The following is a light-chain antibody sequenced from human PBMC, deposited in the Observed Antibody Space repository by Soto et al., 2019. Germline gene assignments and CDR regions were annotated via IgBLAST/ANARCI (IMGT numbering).Light chain of an antibody. Sequence: DVQMTQSPSTLSASVGDRVTITCRASENINNWLAWYQQKPGKAPKVLIYKVSNLESGVPSRFSGSGSGTEFTLTISSLQPDDFATYYCQQYNTYSWTFGQGTKVDI. V-gene: IGKV1-5*03. CDR1: ENINNW. CDR3: QQYNTYSWT. J-gene: IGKJ1*01. CDR2: KVS.